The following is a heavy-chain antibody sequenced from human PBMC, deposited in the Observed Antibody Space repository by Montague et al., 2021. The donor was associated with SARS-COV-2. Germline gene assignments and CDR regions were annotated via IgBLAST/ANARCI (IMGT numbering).Heavy chain of an antibody. D-gene: IGHD5-12*01. V-gene: IGHV4-59*01. CDR3: ARGAGRGSGYGKYYYYYYGMDV. CDR1: GGSISSSY. CDR2: IYYSGST. J-gene: IGHJ6*02. Sequence: SETLSLTCSVPGGSISSSYRSWIRQPSGQRLEWIAYIYYSGSTNYNPSLKSRVTISVDTSKNQFSLNLNSVTAADTAVYYCARGAGRGSGYGKYYYYYYGMDVWGQGTTVTVTS.